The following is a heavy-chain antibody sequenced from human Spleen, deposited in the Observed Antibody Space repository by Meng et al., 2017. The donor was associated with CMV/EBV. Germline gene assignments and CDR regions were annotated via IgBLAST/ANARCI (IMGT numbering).Heavy chain of an antibody. CDR3: AKSSSWYGGDY. J-gene: IGHJ4*02. D-gene: IGHD6-13*01. Sequence: ETLSLTCAASGFPFRSNAMTWVRQAPGKGLEWVSVMYSGDVTYYADSVKGRFSVSRDNSKNTLYLQMNGLRVEDTAVYYCAKSSSWYGGDYWGQGTLVTVSS. CDR2: MYSGDVT. V-gene: IGHV3-53*01. CDR1: GFPFRSNA.